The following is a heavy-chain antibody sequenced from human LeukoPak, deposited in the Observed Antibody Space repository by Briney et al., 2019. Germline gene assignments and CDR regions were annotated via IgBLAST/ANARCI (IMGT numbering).Heavy chain of an antibody. V-gene: IGHV3-33*01. CDR2: IWYDGSNK. J-gene: IGHJ4*02. CDR3: ARDKGVVVTAIGYFDY. CDR1: VFTFSRYG. D-gene: IGHD2-21*02. Sequence: GGSLRLSCAASVFTFSRYGMHWVREAPGKGLGWVAVIWYDGSNKYYTDSVKGRFTISRDNSKNTLYLQMNSLRAEDTAVYYCARDKGVVVTAIGYFDYWGQGTLVTVSS.